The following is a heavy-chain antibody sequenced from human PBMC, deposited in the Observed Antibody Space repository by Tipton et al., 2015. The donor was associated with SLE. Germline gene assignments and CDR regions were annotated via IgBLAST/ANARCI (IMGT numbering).Heavy chain of an antibody. CDR3: VGQTIFGSLRALDY. CDR1: GGSISSYY. D-gene: IGHD3-3*01. Sequence: GLVKPSETLSLTCTVSGGSISSYYWSWIRQPPGKGLEWIGYIDYSGSTNYNPSLKSRVTISLDTSKNQFSLKLSSVTAADTAVYYCVGQTIFGSLRALDYWGLGTLVTVSS. CDR2: IDYSGST. J-gene: IGHJ4*02. V-gene: IGHV4-59*01.